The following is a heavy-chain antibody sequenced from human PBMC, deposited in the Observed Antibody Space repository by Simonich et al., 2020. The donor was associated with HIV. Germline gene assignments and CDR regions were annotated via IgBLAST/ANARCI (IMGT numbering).Heavy chain of an antibody. CDR1: GGSFSGYY. D-gene: IGHD6-13*01. CDR3: ARLTAGGLGEYFQH. Sequence: QVQLQQWGAGLLKPSETLSLTCAVYGGSFSGYYWSWIRQPPGKGLVWIGEINHSGRPNYNPALKSRVTISVDTSKNQFSLKLSSVTAADTAVYYCARLTAGGLGEYFQHWGQGTLVTVSS. J-gene: IGHJ1*01. CDR2: INHSGRP. V-gene: IGHV4-34*01.